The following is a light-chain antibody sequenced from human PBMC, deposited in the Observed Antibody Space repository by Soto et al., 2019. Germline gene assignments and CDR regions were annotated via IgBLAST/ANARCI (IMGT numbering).Light chain of an antibody. CDR3: SSYAGTKNFV. Sequence: LAQPPSASWSPGQSVTISCTGTSSDVGGYNFVSWYQQHPGKAPKLMIYEVTKRPSGVPDRFSGSKSGNTASLTVSGLQTEDEADYYCSSYAGTKNFVFGTGTKVTVL. J-gene: IGLJ1*01. CDR2: EVT. CDR1: SSDVGGYNF. V-gene: IGLV2-8*01.